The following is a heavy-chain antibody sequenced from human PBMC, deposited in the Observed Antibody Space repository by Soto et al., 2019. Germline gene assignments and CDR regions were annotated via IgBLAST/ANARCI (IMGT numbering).Heavy chain of an antibody. J-gene: IGHJ4*02. CDR2: IYYSGST. CDR3: AREYYYDSSGYYYPDY. D-gene: IGHD3-22*01. CDR1: GGSISSGDYY. V-gene: IGHV4-30-4*01. Sequence: SETLSLTCTVSGGSISSGDYYWSWIRQPPGKGLEWIGYIYYSGSTYYNPSLKSRVTISVDTSKNQFSLKLSSVTAADTAVYYCAREYYYDSSGYYYPDYWGQGTLVT.